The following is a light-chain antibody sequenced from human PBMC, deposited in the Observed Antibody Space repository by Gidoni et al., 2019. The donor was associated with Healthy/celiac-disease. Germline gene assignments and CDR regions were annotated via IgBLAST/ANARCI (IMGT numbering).Light chain of an antibody. CDR3: QQSYSTPRT. CDR1: QSISSY. Sequence: GDRVTITCRASQSISSYLNWYQQKPGKAPKLLIYAASSLQSGVPSRFSGSGSGTDFTLTISSLQPEDFATYYCQQSYSTPRTFXQXTKVEI. CDR2: AAS. V-gene: IGKV1-39*01. J-gene: IGKJ1*01.